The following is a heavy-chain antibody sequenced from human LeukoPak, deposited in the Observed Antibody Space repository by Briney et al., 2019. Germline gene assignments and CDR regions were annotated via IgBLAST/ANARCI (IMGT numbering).Heavy chain of an antibody. J-gene: IGHJ4*02. D-gene: IGHD4-11*01. CDR1: GFTFSSYS. CDR3: TREMTTAFGR. Sequence: GGSLRLSCAASGFTFSSYSMNWVRQAPGKGLEWVSSISSSSSYIYYADSVKGRFTISRDNAKNSLYLQMNSLKTEDTAVYYCTREMTTAFGRWGQGTLVTVSS. V-gene: IGHV3-21*03. CDR2: ISSSSSYI.